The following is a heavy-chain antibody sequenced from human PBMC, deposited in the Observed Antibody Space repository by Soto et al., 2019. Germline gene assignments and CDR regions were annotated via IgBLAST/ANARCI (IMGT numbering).Heavy chain of an antibody. V-gene: IGHV3-30*03. D-gene: IGHD6-6*01. CDR1: GFSFSSYG. Sequence: QVQLVESGGGVVQPGRSLRLSCAASGFSFSSYGMHWVRQTPGKGLEWVAVTSADGTDKYYADSVKGRFTISRDNCKNTLYLQMNSLEVEDTAVYYCVRGTAIARQHFDCWGQATLVTVSS. CDR3: VRGTAIARQHFDC. CDR2: TSADGTDK. J-gene: IGHJ4*02.